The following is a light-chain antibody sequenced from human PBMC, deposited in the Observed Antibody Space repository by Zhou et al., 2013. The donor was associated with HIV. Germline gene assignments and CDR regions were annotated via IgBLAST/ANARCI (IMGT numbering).Light chain of an antibody. V-gene: IGKV1-5*03. J-gene: IGKJ2*01. CDR3: QQYKTLPYT. Sequence: DIQLTQSPSTLSASVGDRVTIACRASQSLDSWLAWYQQTPGEAPKLLMYKASTLQSGVSSRFSGSGSGTDFTLTISRLQPDDFATYFCQQYKTLPYTFGQGTKLEIK. CDR2: KAS. CDR1: QSLDSW.